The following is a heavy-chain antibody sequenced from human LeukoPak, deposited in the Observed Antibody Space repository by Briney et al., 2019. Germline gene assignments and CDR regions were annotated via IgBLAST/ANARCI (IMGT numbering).Heavy chain of an antibody. J-gene: IGHJ4*02. D-gene: IGHD3-22*01. V-gene: IGHV4-34*01. Sequence: SETLSLTCAVYGGSFSGYYWSWIRQPPGKGLEWIGEINHSGSTKYNPSLKSRVTISVDTSKNQFSLKLSSVTAADTAVYYCARVTGYIVEDYFDYWGQGTLVTVSS. CDR3: ARVTGYIVEDYFDY. CDR2: INHSGST. CDR1: GGSFSGYY.